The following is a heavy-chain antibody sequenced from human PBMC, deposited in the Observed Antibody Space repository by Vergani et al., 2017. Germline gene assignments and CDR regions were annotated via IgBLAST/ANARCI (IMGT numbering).Heavy chain of an antibody. D-gene: IGHD6-6*01. CDR2: IIPIFGTA. V-gene: IGHV1-69*01. CDR1: GGTFSSYA. J-gene: IGHJ4*02. CDR3: ARAPPEDGIAARRPAPHFDY. Sequence: QVQLVQSGAEVKKPGSSVKVSCKASGGTFSSYAISWVRQAPGQGLEWMGGIIPIFGTANYAQKFQGRVTITADESPSTAYMELSSLRSEDTAVYYCARAPPEDGIAARRPAPHFDYWGQGTLVTVSS.